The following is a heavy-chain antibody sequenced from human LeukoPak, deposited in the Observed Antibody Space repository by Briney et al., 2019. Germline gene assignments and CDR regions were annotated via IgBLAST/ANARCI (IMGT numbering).Heavy chain of an antibody. D-gene: IGHD1-26*01. CDR2: DWHDGNNK. J-gene: IGHJ6*02. Sequence: GGSLRLSCAVSGFTFSSYGMHWVRQAPGKGLEWVAVDWHDGNNKYYGDSVKARFSISRDNSNNMLYLQMNSLRAEDTAVYYCVRGRLGMDVWGQGTTVTVSS. V-gene: IGHV3-33*01. CDR3: VRGRLGMDV. CDR1: GFTFSSYG.